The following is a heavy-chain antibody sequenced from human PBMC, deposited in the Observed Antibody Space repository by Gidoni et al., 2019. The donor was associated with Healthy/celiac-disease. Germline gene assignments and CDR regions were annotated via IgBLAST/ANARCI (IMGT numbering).Heavy chain of an antibody. J-gene: IGHJ4*02. CDR3: AKDKDGDYRSRCFDY. CDR1: GFPFSRYA. D-gene: IGHD4-17*01. V-gene: IGHV3-23*01. Sequence: EVQLLESGGGLVQPGGSLRLSCAASGFPFSRYAMSWVRQAPGKGLEWVSAISGSGGSTYYADSVKGRFTISRDNSKNTLYLQMNSLRAEDTAVYYCAKDKDGDYRSRCFDYWGQGTLVTVSS. CDR2: ISGSGGST.